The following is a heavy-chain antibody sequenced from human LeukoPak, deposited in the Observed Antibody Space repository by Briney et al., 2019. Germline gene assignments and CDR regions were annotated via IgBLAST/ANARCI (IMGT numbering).Heavy chain of an antibody. D-gene: IGHD1-26*01. CDR3: ARAPPPWGSYQNWFDP. V-gene: IGHV3-21*01. J-gene: IGHJ5*02. CDR2: ISSSTSYI. Sequence: GGSLRLSCAASGFTFSSYSMNWVRQAPGKGLEWVSSISSSTSYIYYADSVKGRFTISRDNAKNSLYLQMNSLRAEDTAVYYCARAPPPWGSYQNWFDPWGQGTLVTVSS. CDR1: GFTFSSYS.